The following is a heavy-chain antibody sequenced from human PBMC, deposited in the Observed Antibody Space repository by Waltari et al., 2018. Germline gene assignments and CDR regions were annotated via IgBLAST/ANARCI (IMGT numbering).Heavy chain of an antibody. J-gene: IGHJ3*02. Sequence: QVQLVQSGAEVKKPGSSVKVSCKASGGTFSSYAISWVRQAPGQGLEWMGGIIPIFGTANYAQKFQGRVTITADESTSTAYMELSSLRSEDTAVYYCATERITIFGVVIGARAFDIWGQGTMVTVSS. CDR1: GGTFSSYA. CDR2: IIPIFGTA. D-gene: IGHD3-3*01. V-gene: IGHV1-69*01. CDR3: ATERITIFGVVIGARAFDI.